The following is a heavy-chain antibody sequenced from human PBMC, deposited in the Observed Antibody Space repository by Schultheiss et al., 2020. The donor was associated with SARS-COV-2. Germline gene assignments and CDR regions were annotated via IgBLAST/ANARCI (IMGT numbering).Heavy chain of an antibody. V-gene: IGHV3-33*01. D-gene: IGHD2/OR15-2a*01. CDR2: TWYDESIK. J-gene: IGHJ6*02. Sequence: VGSLRLSCAASRFTFSNYGMHWVRQAPGKGLEWVALTWYDESIKYYADSVKGRFTISRDNFKNTLYLQMNSLRAEDTAVYYCARDGAILSTTWGGMDVWGQGTTVTVAS. CDR1: RFTFSNYG. CDR3: ARDGAILSTTWGGMDV.